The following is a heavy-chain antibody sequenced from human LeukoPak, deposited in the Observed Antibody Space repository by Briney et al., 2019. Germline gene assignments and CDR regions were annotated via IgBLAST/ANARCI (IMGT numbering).Heavy chain of an antibody. D-gene: IGHD1-1*01. CDR3: ARLEHNTFDY. J-gene: IGHJ4*02. Sequence: SETLSLTCTVSGASISSYYWSRIRQPPGKGPYYIAYISYSGSTTYNPSLQSRVTISLDTSKNQFSLKLSSVTAADTAVYYCARLEHNTFDYWGQGSLVTVSS. V-gene: IGHV4-59*01. CDR1: GASISSYY. CDR2: ISYSGST.